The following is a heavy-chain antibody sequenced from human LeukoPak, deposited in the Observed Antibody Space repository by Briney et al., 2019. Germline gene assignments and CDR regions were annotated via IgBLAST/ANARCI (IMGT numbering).Heavy chain of an antibody. J-gene: IGHJ4*02. Sequence: GSLRLSCAASGFTFSSYSMNWVRQAPGKGLEWVSSISSSSSYIYYADSVKGRFTISRDNAKNSLYLQMNSLRAEDTAVYYCARDPDYVWGSYTYYFDYWGQGTLVTVSS. CDR1: GFTFSSYS. CDR2: ISSSSSYI. D-gene: IGHD3-16*01. V-gene: IGHV3-21*01. CDR3: ARDPDYVWGSYTYYFDY.